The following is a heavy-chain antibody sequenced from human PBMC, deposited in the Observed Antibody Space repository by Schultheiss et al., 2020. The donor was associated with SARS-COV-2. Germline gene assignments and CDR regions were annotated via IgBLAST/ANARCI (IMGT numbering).Heavy chain of an antibody. CDR3: ARGGGLYGSGSYYNAQNFLDY. D-gene: IGHD3-10*01. J-gene: IGHJ4*02. Sequence: SETLSLTCAVYGGSFSGYYWSWIRQPPGKGLEWIGEINHSGSTNYNPSLKSRVTISVDTSKNQFSLKLSSVTAADTAVYYCARGGGLYGSGSYYNAQNFLDYWGQGTLVTVSS. CDR2: INHSGST. CDR1: GGSFSGYY. V-gene: IGHV4-34*01.